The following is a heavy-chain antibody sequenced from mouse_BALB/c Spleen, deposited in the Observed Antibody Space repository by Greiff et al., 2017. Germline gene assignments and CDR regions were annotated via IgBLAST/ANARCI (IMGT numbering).Heavy chain of an antibody. J-gene: IGHJ2*01. V-gene: IGHV5-6-3*01. D-gene: IGHD1-1*01. CDR1: GFTFSSYG. CDR2: INSNGGST. CDR3: ARDHYYGSSYGY. Sequence: EVKLQESGGGLVQPGGSLKLSCAASGFTFSSYGMSWVRQTPDKRLELVATINSNGGSTYYPDSVKGRFTISRDNAKNTLYLQMSSLKSEDTAMYYFARDHYYGSSYGYWGQGTTLTVSS.